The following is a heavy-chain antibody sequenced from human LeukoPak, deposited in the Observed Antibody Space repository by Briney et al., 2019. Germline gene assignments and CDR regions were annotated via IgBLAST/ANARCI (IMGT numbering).Heavy chain of an antibody. CDR1: GGSISSSSYY. D-gene: IGHD6-13*01. J-gene: IGHJ3*02. V-gene: IGHV4-61*01. CDR2: IYYSGST. CDR3: ARSYSSSWSDAFDI. Sequence: SETLSLTCTVSGGSISSSSYYWSWIRQPPGKGLEWIGYIYYSGSTNYNPSLKSRVTISVDTSKNQFSLKLSSVTAADTAVYYCARSYSSSWSDAFDIWGQGTMVTVSS.